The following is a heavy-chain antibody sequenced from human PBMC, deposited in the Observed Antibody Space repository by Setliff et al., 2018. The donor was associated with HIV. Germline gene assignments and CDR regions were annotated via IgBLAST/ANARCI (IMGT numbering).Heavy chain of an antibody. V-gene: IGHV3-7*01. CDR3: ARDALADPGTLSYSYYMDV. CDR1: GFSIASSW. J-gene: IGHJ6*03. D-gene: IGHD6-13*01. CDR2: INQDGTKI. Sequence: GGSLRLSCSVSGFSIASSWMNWVRQAPGKGLEWAANINQDGTKIYYVDSVRGRFTISKDIAQNSFYLQMNSLRLEDTAVYHCARDALADPGTLSYSYYMDVWGKGTTVTVSS.